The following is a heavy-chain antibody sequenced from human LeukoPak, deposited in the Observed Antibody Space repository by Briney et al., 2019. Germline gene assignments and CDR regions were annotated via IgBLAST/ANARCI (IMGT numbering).Heavy chain of an antibody. CDR1: GGSISSGSYY. CDR3: ARKYYYEENGYHPAAMDV. J-gene: IGHJ6*02. V-gene: IGHV4-61*02. D-gene: IGHD3-22*01. Sequence: SETLSLTCTVSGGSISSGSYYWSWIRQPAGKGLEWIGRIYTSGSTNYNPSLKSRVTISVDTSKNQFSLKLNSVTAAGTAVYYGARKYYYEENGYHPAAMDVGAQGPTVTVSS. CDR2: IYTSGST.